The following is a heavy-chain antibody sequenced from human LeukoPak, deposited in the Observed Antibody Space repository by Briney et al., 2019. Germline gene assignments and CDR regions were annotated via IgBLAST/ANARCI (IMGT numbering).Heavy chain of an antibody. CDR2: IIPIFGTA. J-gene: IGHJ3*02. CDR3: ARDSKTRSSSWPDDAFDI. Sequence: SVKVSCKASGGTFSSYAISWVRQAPGQGLEWMGRIIPIFGTANYAQKFQGRVTITTDESTSIAYMELSSLRSEDTAVYYCARDSKTRSSSWPDDAFDIWGQGTMVTVSS. D-gene: IGHD6-13*01. V-gene: IGHV1-69*05. CDR1: GGTFSSYA.